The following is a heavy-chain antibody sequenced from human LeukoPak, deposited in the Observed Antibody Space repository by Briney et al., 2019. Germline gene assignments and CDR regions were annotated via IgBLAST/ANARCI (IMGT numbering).Heavy chain of an antibody. V-gene: IGHV3-20*04. CDR1: GFTFDDYG. CDR2: INWNGSST. CDR3: VRDRGGDYGDSPNWFDP. Sequence: GGSLRLSCAASGFTFDDYGMSWVRQAPGKGLEWVSGINWNGSSTGYADSVKGRFTISRDNAKNSLYLQMNSLRAEDTALYYCVRDRGGDYGDSPNWFDPWGQGTLVTISS. J-gene: IGHJ5*02. D-gene: IGHD4-17*01.